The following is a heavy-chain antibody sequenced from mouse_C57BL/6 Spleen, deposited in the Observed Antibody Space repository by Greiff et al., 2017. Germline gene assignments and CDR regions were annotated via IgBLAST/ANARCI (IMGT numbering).Heavy chain of an antibody. V-gene: IGHV14-4*01. J-gene: IGHJ2*01. CDR1: GFNIKDDY. D-gene: IGHD1-1*01. CDR3: TTYYYGSSPYY. Sequence: VHVKQSGAELVRPGASVTLSCTASGFNIKDDYMHWVKQRPEQGLEWIGWIDPENGDTEYAPKFPGKATITADTSSNTAYLQLSSLTSEDTAVYYCTTYYYGSSPYYWGQGTTLTVSS. CDR2: IDPENGDT.